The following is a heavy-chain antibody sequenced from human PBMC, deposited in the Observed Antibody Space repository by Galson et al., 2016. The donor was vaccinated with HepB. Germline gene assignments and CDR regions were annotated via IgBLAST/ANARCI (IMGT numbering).Heavy chain of an antibody. CDR3: DGGYNEVGNY. CDR1: GYTFTYRY. Sequence: SVKVSCKASGYTFTYRYLHWVRQAPGQTLEWMGWITPSNGNANYAQKFKDRVTFTRDTSMSTGYMELSSLRSEDTAIYYCDGGYNEVGNYWGQGTLVTLSS. V-gene: IGHV1-45*02. D-gene: IGHD5-24*01. CDR2: ITPSNGNA. J-gene: IGHJ4*02.